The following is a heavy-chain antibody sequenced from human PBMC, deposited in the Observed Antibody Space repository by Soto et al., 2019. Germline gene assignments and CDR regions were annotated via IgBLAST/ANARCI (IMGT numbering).Heavy chain of an antibody. CDR1: GGSISSYY. D-gene: IGHD6-19*01. Sequence: SETLSLTCTVSGGSISSYYWGWIRQPPGKGLEWLGYIYYSGSTYYNPSLETRVTISLDTSKNQFSLRLSSVTAADTAVYYCAREGIDSSGWSHYFDYWGQGALVTVSS. V-gene: IGHV4-59*01. J-gene: IGHJ4*02. CDR3: AREGIDSSGWSHYFDY. CDR2: IYYSGST.